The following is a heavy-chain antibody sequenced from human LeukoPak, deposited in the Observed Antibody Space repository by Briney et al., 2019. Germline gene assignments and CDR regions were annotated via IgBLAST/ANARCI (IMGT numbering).Heavy chain of an antibody. J-gene: IGHJ1*01. CDR3: AKALIGTGGYFQN. D-gene: IGHD1-1*01. Sequence: PGGSLRLSCAASGFTFSSYAMSWVRQAPGKGLEWVSSISSSGGSTYYADSVKGRFTISRDNSKNTLYLQMNSLRAEDTAVYYCAKALIGTGGYFQNWGHGALFTVSS. V-gene: IGHV3-23*01. CDR2: ISSSGGST. CDR1: GFTFSSYA.